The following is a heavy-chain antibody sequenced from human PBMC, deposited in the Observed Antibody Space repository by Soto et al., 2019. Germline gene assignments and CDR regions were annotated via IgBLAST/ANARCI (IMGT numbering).Heavy chain of an antibody. J-gene: IGHJ4*02. CDR3: ARPTIFGVVITYFDY. D-gene: IGHD3-3*01. CDR1: GFTFSSYA. Sequence: GGSLRLSCAASGFTFSSYAMSWVRQAPGKGLEWVSAISGSGGSTYYADSVKGRFTISRDNSKNTLYLQMNSLRAEDTAVYYCARPTIFGVVITYFDYCGQGTMVTV. CDR2: ISGSGGST. V-gene: IGHV3-23*01.